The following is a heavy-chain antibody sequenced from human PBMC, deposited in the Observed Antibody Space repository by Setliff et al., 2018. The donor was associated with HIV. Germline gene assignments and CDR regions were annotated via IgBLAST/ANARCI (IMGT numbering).Heavy chain of an antibody. J-gene: IGHJ4*02. CDR3: ARLGYVSGGFYKTPGPYYFAY. D-gene: IGHD3-10*01. V-gene: IGHV4-39*01. CDR1: GGSMSSSSYY. CDR2: IYYSGAT. Sequence: PSETLSLTCTVSGGSMSSSSYYWGWIRQTPDKGLEWIGIIYYSGATYYNPSLTSRVTISVDTSRNQFSLKLRSVTAADTAAYYCARLGYVSGGFYKTPGPYYFAYWGQGALVTVSS.